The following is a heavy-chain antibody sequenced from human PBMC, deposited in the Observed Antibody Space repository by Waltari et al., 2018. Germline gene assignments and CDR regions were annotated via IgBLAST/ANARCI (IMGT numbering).Heavy chain of an antibody. J-gene: IGHJ5*02. Sequence: EVQLVESGGGLVKPGGSLRLSCAASGFSFNNTWLSWVRQGPGKGLEWVGRIKSKSDGETTDYSAPVKGRFTISRDDSKTTLYLQMNSLKTEDTAVYFCTALKSWGQGALVIVSS. CDR1: GFSFNNTW. CDR3: TALKS. V-gene: IGHV3-15*01. CDR2: IKSKSDGETT.